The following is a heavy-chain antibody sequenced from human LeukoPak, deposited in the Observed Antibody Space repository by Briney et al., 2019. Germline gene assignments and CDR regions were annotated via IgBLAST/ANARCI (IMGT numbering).Heavy chain of an antibody. CDR3: ARDSARTDSGYDPDFDY. V-gene: IGHV3-33*01. CDR2: IWYDGSNK. Sequence: GRSLRLSCAASGFAFSSYGMHWVRQAPGKGLEWVAVIWYDGSNKYYADSVKGRFTISRDNSKNTLYLQMNSLRAEDTAVYYCARDSARTDSGYDPDFDYWGQGTLVTVSS. J-gene: IGHJ4*02. D-gene: IGHD5-12*01. CDR1: GFAFSSYG.